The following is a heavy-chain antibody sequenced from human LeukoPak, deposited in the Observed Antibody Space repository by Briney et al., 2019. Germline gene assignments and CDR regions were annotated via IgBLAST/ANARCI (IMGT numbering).Heavy chain of an antibody. Sequence: SETLSLTCSVSVGSISSSYYYWGWIRQPPGKGLEWIGSIYYSGSTYYNLSLKSRVTLSADMSKNQFSLKLSSVTAADTAVYYCARVAAKTVEYWGQGTLVTVSS. J-gene: IGHJ4*02. CDR1: VGSISSSYYY. D-gene: IGHD2-15*01. V-gene: IGHV4-39*07. CDR2: IYYSGST. CDR3: ARVAAKTVEY.